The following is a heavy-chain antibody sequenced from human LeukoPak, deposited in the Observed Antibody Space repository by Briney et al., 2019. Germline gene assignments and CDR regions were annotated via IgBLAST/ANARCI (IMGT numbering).Heavy chain of an antibody. Sequence: GASVRVSCKASGYTFTAYYIHWVRQAPGQGLEWMGWFNPNSGGTNYAQEFQGRVTMTRDTSISTAYMELSRLRSDDTAVYYCAREYYFDNSGYYGVGDYWGQGTLVPVSS. V-gene: IGHV1-2*02. D-gene: IGHD3-22*01. CDR3: AREYYFDNSGYYGVGDY. CDR2: FNPNSGGT. CDR1: GYTFTAYY. J-gene: IGHJ4*02.